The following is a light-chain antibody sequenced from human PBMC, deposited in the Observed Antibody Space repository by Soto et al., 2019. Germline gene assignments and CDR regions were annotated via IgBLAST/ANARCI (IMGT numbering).Light chain of an antibody. CDR1: QDVSRY. CDR3: QQLNSYVFA. Sequence: DIQLTQSPSFLSASVGDRVTITCRASQDVSRYLAWYQQKPGKAPNLLIYAASTLRSGVPSRFSGSGSETEFTLTISSLQPEDFATYYCQQLNSYVFAFGPGTKVDIK. V-gene: IGKV1-9*01. J-gene: IGKJ3*01. CDR2: AAS.